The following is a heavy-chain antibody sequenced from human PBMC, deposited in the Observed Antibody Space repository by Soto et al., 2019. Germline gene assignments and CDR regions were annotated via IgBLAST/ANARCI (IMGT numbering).Heavy chain of an antibody. D-gene: IGHD3-22*01. CDR2: FSYDGSNT. CDR3: ARVAPGNNLYYSTVLAV. J-gene: IGHJ6*02. Sequence: GVSLRLSCGASGVTFDTYAIRWVRQAPGKGLQWVALFSYDGSNTYYADSVKGRFTISRDNSKNTLYLQMNILRPEDTGVFYCARVAPGNNLYYSTVLAVWGQGTSVPVSS. CDR1: GVTFDTYA. V-gene: IGHV3-30*14.